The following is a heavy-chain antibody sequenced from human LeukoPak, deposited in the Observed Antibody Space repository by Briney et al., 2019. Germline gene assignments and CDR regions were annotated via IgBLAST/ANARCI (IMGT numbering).Heavy chain of an antibody. D-gene: IGHD6-19*01. Sequence: GASVKVSCKASGYTFTSYAMHWVRQAPGQRLEWMGWINAGNGNTKYSQKFQGRVTITRDTSASTAYMELSSLRSEDTAVYYCARAGGSGSGYSSGWYYDYWGQGTLGTVSS. CDR1: GYTFTSYA. V-gene: IGHV1-3*01. CDR2: INAGNGNT. J-gene: IGHJ4*02. CDR3: ARAGGSGSGYSSGWYYDY.